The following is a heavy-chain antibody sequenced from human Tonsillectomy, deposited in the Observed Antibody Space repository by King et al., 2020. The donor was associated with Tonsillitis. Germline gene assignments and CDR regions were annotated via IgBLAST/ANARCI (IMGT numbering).Heavy chain of an antibody. Sequence: QLVQSGAEVKKAGESLKISCEGSGYNFTNYWIIWVRQMPGKGLEWMGIIYPADSDTKYSPSFXGRVTIXADKSIRTAYLQWSSRKASDTAISSCAAVXVXGSPHLDYWGQGXLXTVSS. D-gene: IGHD2-15*01. CDR2: IYPADSDT. CDR3: AAVXVXGSPHLDY. J-gene: IGHJ4*02. V-gene: IGHV5-51*01. CDR1: GYNFTNYW.